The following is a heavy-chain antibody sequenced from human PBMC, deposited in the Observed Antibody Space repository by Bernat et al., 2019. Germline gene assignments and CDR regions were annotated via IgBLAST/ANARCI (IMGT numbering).Heavy chain of an antibody. CDR2: ISGSGGST. Sequence: EVQLLESGGGLVQPGGSLRLSCAASGFTFSSYAMSWVRQAPGKGLEWVSAISGSGGSTYYADSVKGRFTISRDNSKNTLYLQMNSLRAEDTAVYYCAKSSDYYESSGYYYPEGYFDYWGQGTLVTVSS. CDR3: AKSSDYYESSGYYYPEGYFDY. D-gene: IGHD3-22*01. CDR1: GFTFSSYA. V-gene: IGHV3-23*01. J-gene: IGHJ4*02.